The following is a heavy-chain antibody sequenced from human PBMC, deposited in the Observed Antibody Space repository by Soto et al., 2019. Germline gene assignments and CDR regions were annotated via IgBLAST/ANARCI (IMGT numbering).Heavy chain of an antibody. V-gene: IGHV3-23*01. CDR3: TKASSDRHHMDV. CDR2: ITGTGGDT. J-gene: IGHJ6*02. CDR1: GFTFSNFV. Sequence: GGSLRLSCAASGFTFSNFVMRWVRQTPGKGLEWVSTITGTGGDTYYTDSVKGRFTISRDNSKNTLYLQMSSLRAEDTALYYCTKASSDRHHMDVWGQGTTVTSP.